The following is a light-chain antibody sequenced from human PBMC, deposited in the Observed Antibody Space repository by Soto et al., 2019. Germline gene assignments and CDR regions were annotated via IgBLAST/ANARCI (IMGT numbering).Light chain of an antibody. CDR1: QSVSSSY. CDR3: QQCASSAIT. J-gene: IGKJ5*01. V-gene: IGKV3-20*01. Sequence: IVLTQSPATLSLSPGIRATLSCRASQSVSSSYLAWYQQKPGQPPRLLIYRASSRATGIPDRFSGSGSGTDFTLTISRLEPEDFAVYFCQQCASSAITFGQGTRLRL. CDR2: RAS.